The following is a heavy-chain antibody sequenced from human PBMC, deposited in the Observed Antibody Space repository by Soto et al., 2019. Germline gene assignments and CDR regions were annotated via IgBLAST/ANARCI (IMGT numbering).Heavy chain of an antibody. CDR1: GFTFSSYG. J-gene: IGHJ4*02. Sequence: QVQLVESGGGVVQPGRSLRLSCAASGFTFSSYGMHWVRQAPGKGLEWVAVISYDGSNKYYADSVKGRFTISRDNSKNTLYLQMNSLRAEDTAVYYCAKESSSGWSNYFDYWGQGTLVTVSS. D-gene: IGHD6-19*01. CDR2: ISYDGSNK. V-gene: IGHV3-30*18. CDR3: AKESSSGWSNYFDY.